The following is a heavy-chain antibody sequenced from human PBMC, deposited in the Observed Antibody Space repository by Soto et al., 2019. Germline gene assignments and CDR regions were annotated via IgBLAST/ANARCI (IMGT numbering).Heavy chain of an antibody. Sequence: QVQLQESGPGLVKPSETLSLTCTVSGGSISSYYWSWIRQPPGKGLEWIGYIYYSGSTNYNPSLKRRVTISVDTSKNQFSLKLSSVTAADTAVYYCARVKRGAVAGTGAFDIWGQGTMVTVSS. CDR3: ARVKRGAVAGTGAFDI. J-gene: IGHJ3*02. CDR2: IYYSGST. V-gene: IGHV4-59*01. CDR1: GGSISSYY. D-gene: IGHD6-19*01.